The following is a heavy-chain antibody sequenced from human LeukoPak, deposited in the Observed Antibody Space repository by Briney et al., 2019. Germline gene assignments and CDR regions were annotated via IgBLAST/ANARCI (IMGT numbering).Heavy chain of an antibody. V-gene: IGHV4-39*01. CDR2: IYYSGST. Sequence: SETLSLTCTVSGGSISSSSYYWGWIRQPPGKGLEWIGSIYYSGSTYYNPSLKSRVTISVDTSKNQFSLKLSSVTAADTAVYYCARQAISFDIWGQGTMVTVSS. CDR3: ARQAISFDI. J-gene: IGHJ3*02. D-gene: IGHD3-3*01. CDR1: GGSISSSSYY.